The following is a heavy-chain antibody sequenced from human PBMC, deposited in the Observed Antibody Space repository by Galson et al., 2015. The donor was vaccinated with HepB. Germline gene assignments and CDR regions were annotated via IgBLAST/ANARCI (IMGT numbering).Heavy chain of an antibody. CDR2: INPDGTTK. D-gene: IGHD6-13*01. Sequence: SLRLSCAASGFTFSSYWMHWVRQAPGKGLVWVSLINPDGTTKTYADSVRGRFTISRDIAKNTLYLQMNSLRAEDTAVYYCARAGAAAGMVWGQGTMVTVSS. CDR3: ARAGAAAGMV. CDR1: GFTFSSYW. V-gene: IGHV3-74*01. J-gene: IGHJ3*01.